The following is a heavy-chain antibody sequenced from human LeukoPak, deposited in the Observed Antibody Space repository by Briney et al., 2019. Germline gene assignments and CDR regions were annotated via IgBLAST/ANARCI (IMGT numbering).Heavy chain of an antibody. CDR3: ARDPPQRVGGGY. CDR2: ISAYNGDT. Sequence: GPSVKVSRKPSVYTFTSYGISGVRQAPGQGREWMGWISAYNGDTNYAQKLQGTVTMTTDTSTSTAYMELRSLRSDDTAVYYCARDPPQRVGGGYWGKGPLVTV. D-gene: IGHD2-15*01. CDR1: VYTFTSYG. J-gene: IGHJ4*02. V-gene: IGHV1-18*01.